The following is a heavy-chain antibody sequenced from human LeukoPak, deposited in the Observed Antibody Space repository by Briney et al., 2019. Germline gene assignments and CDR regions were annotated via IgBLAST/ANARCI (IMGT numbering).Heavy chain of an antibody. V-gene: IGHV4-59*01. D-gene: IGHD5-24*01. CDR3: ASGVEMATTDY. J-gene: IGHJ4*02. CDR2: IYYSGST. CDR1: GGSISSYY. Sequence: PSETLSLTCTVSGGSISSYYWSWIRQPPGKGLEWIGYIYYSGSTNYNPSLKSRVTISVGTSKNQFSLKLSSVTAADTAVYYCASGVEMATTDYWGQGTLVTVSS.